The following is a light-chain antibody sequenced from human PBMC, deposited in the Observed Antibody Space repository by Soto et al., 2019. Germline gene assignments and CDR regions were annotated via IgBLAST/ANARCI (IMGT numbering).Light chain of an antibody. V-gene: IGLV1-40*01. CDR1: SSNIGAGYD. Sequence: QSVLTQPPSVSGAPGQMVTISCTGSSSNIGAGYDVHWYQQLPGTAPKLLIYGNNNRPSGVPDRFSGSKSGTSASLAITGLQAEDEADYYCQSYDSSLSGSVFGGGTKLTVL. J-gene: IGLJ2*01. CDR3: QSYDSSLSGSV. CDR2: GNN.